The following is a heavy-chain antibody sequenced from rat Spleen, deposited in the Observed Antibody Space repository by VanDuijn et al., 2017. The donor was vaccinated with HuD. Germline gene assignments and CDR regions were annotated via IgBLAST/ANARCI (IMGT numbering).Heavy chain of an antibody. CDR1: GFSLTSYN. V-gene: IGHV2-30*01. CDR2: IWTGGST. J-gene: IGHJ4*01. CDR3: ARDRFYTTYGIMDA. D-gene: IGHD1-2*01. Sequence: QVQLKESGPGLVQPSQTLSLTCTVSGFSLTSYNVLWLRQPTGKGLEWMGIIWTGGSTDYNSALQSRLSISRDTSRSQVFLKMNSLQTEDIGTYYCARDRFYTTYGIMDAWGQGASVTVSS.